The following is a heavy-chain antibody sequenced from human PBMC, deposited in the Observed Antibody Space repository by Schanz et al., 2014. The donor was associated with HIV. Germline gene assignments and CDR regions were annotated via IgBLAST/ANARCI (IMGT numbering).Heavy chain of an antibody. D-gene: IGHD3-10*01. CDR1: GFIFDDYA. CDR3: AKGRSGRGALFVGMDV. J-gene: IGHJ6*01. V-gene: IGHV3-9*01. CDR2: ISWNSGSI. Sequence: DVQLVESGGGLVQPGRSLRLSCAASGFIFDDYAMYWVRQVPGKGLEWVSGISWNSGSIGYVDSVKGRFTISRDAAKNSLFLQMNSLRPEDTALYYCAKGRSGRGALFVGMDVWGQGTPVTVSS.